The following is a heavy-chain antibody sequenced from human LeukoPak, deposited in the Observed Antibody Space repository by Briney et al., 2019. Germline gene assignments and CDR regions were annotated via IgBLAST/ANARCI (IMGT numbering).Heavy chain of an antibody. D-gene: IGHD3-22*01. CDR1: GYTFTSYY. J-gene: IGHJ4*02. CDR2: INPSGGST. V-gene: IGHV1-46*01. CDR3: ARDSADGGYFYY. Sequence: GASVKVSCKASGYTFTSYYMHWVRQAPGQGLEWMGIINPSGGSTSYAQKFQGRVTMTRDMSTSTVYMELSSLRSEDTAVYYCARDSADGGYFYYWGQGTLVTVSS.